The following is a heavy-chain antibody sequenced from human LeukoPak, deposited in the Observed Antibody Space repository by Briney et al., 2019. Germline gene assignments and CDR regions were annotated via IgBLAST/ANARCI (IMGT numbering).Heavy chain of an antibody. J-gene: IGHJ3*01. CDR2: INSDASST. Sequence: GGSLRLSCAASGFTFSSYWMHWVRHAPGKGLVWVSRINSDASSTSYADSVKGRFTISRDNAKNTLYLQMNSLRAEDTAVYYCARVQGHPPDGLDVWGQGTMVTVSS. D-gene: IGHD5-24*01. CDR3: ARVQGHPPDGLDV. V-gene: IGHV3-74*01. CDR1: GFTFSSYW.